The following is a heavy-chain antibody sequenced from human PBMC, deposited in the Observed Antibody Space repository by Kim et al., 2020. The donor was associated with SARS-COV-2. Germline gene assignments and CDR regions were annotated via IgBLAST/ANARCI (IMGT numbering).Heavy chain of an antibody. CDR3: ARENYDILTGYIRLDS. J-gene: IGHJ4*02. V-gene: IGHV3-30*07. D-gene: IGHD3-9*01. Sequence: VKGRFTISRDNSKNTMYLKMHSLRAEDTAVYYCARENYDILTGYIRLDSWGQGTLVTVSS.